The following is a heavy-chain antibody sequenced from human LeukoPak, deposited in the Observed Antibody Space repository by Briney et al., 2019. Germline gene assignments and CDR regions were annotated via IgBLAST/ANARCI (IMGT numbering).Heavy chain of an antibody. CDR1: GGSISSYY. J-gene: IGHJ4*02. Sequence: SETLSLTCTVSGGSISSYYWSWIRQPPGKGLEWIGYIYYSGSTNYNPSLKSRVTISVDTSKNQFSLKLSSVTAADTAVYYCARHVGYYDSSGYSHYFDYWGQGTLVTVSS. CDR3: ARHVGYYDSSGYSHYFDY. V-gene: IGHV4-59*08. CDR2: IYYSGST. D-gene: IGHD3-22*01.